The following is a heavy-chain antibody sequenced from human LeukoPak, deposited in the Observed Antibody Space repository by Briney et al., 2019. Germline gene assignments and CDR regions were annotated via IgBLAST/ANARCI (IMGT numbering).Heavy chain of an antibody. Sequence: PGGSLRLSCAASGFTFSSYSMNWVRQAPGKGLEWVAVISYDGSNKYYADSVKGRFTISRDNSKNTLYLQMNSLRAEDTAVYYCARGLSGSYHTGLDYWGQGTLVTVSS. D-gene: IGHD1-26*01. J-gene: IGHJ4*02. V-gene: IGHV3-30*03. CDR3: ARGLSGSYHTGLDY. CDR1: GFTFSSYS. CDR2: ISYDGSNK.